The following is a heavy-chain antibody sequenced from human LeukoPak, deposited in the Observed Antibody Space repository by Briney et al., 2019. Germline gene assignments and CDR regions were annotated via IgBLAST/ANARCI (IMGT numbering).Heavy chain of an antibody. Sequence: GASVKVSCKASGYTFTNYYVHWVRQAPGQGLEWMGIINSSGGSTSYAQKFQGRVTMARDTSTSTVYMELSSLRSEDTAVYYCARDKWELPHDAFDIWGQGTMVTVSS. D-gene: IGHD1-26*01. CDR1: GYTFTNYY. CDR3: ARDKWELPHDAFDI. CDR2: INSSGGST. J-gene: IGHJ3*02. V-gene: IGHV1-46*01.